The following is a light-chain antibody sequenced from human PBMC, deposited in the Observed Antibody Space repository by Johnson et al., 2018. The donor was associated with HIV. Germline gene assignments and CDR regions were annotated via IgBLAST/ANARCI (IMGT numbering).Light chain of an antibody. CDR2: DNN. J-gene: IGLJ1*01. CDR1: SSNIGKNY. Sequence: QSVLTQPPSVSAAPGQMVSISCSGSSSNIGKNYVSWYQQLPGTAPKLLIYDNNKRPSGIPDRFSGSKSGTSATLGITGVQTGDEADYYCGTWYSSLSAGVFGAGTNVTVL. V-gene: IGLV1-51*01. CDR3: GTWYSSLSAGV.